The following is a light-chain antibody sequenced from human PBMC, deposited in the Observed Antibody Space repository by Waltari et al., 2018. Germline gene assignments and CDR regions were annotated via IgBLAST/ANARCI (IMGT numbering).Light chain of an antibody. CDR1: SSDVGGYNY. CDR2: DVS. J-gene: IGLJ3*02. CDR3: SSYTSSSTLV. Sequence: QSALTQPASVSGSPGQSITIPCPGTSSDVGGYNYVSWYQQHPGKAPKRMIYDVSKRPSGVSNRFSGSKSGNTASLTISGLQAEDEADYYCSSYTSSSTLVFGGGTKLTVL. V-gene: IGLV2-14*01.